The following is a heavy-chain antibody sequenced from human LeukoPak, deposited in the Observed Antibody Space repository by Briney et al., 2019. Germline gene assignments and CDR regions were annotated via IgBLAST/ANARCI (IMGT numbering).Heavy chain of an antibody. CDR2: ISSSISYI. V-gene: IGHV3-21*01. CDR3: ARALSSGWYRDDYFDY. J-gene: IGHJ4*02. CDR1: GFTFSSYS. D-gene: IGHD6-19*01. Sequence: PGGSLRLSCAASGFTFSSYSMNWVRQAPGKGLEWVSSISSSISYIYYADSVKGRFTISRDNAKNSLYLQMNSLRAEDTAVYYCARALSSGWYRDDYFDYWGQGTLVTVSS.